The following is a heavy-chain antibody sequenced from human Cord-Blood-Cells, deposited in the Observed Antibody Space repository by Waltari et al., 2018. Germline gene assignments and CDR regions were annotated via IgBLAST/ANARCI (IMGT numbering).Heavy chain of an antibody. V-gene: IGHV4-39*01. CDR3: ARQGGTDSSSSWFDP. CDR1: GGSISSSSYY. J-gene: IGHJ5*02. D-gene: IGHD6-13*01. Sequence: QLQLQESGPGLVKPSETLSLTCTVSGGSISSSSYYWGWIRQPPGKGVKWIGSIYYSGSTYDNPSLKSRVTISVDTSKNQFSLKLSSVTAADTAVYYCARQGGTDSSSSWFDPWGQGTLVTVSS. CDR2: IYYSGST.